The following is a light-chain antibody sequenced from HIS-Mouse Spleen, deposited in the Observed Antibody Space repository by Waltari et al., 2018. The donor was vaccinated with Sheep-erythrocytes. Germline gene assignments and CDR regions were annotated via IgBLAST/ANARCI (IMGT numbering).Light chain of an antibody. J-gene: IGLJ3*02. Sequence: QSVLIQPPSASGTPGQRVTISCSGSSSNIGSNYVYWYQQLPGTAPKLLIYRNNQRPSGVPARFSGSKSGTSASLAISGLRSEDEADYYCAAWDDSLSVWVFGGGTKLTVL. CDR1: SSNIGSNY. CDR2: RNN. CDR3: AAWDDSLSVWV. V-gene: IGLV1-47*01.